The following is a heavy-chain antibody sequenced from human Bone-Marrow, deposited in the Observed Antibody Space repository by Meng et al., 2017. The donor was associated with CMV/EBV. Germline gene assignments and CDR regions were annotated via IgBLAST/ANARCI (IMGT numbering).Heavy chain of an antibody. CDR2: ISSSGSTI. D-gene: IGHD2-2*01. V-gene: IGHV3-48*03. Sequence: GESLKISCAASGFTFSSYEMNWVRQAPGKGLEWVSYISSSGSTIYYADSVKGRFTISRDNAKNSLYLQMNSLRAEDTAVYYCARDIVVVPAVITVPYYYYGMDVWGQGTTVTVSS. CDR3: ARDIVVVPAVITVPYYYYGMDV. CDR1: GFTFSSYE. J-gene: IGHJ6*02.